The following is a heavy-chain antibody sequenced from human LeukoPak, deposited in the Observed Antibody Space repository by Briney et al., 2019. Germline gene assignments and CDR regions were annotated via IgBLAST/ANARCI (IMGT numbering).Heavy chain of an antibody. J-gene: IGHJ4*02. CDR3: ARPPSTNGDFDY. Sequence: TPSETLPLTCNVSGGSIRGSSYYWGWIRQPPGKGLQWVGTIYYTGTTYYNPSLKSRVTISVDTSKNQFSLKLSSVTAADTAVYYCARPPSTNGDFDYWGQGTLVTVSS. D-gene: IGHD5/OR15-5a*01. V-gene: IGHV4-39*01. CDR1: GGSIRGSSYY. CDR2: IYYTGTT.